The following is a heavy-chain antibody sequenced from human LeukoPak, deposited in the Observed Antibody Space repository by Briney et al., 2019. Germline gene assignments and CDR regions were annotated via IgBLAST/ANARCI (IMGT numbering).Heavy chain of an antibody. D-gene: IGHD3-10*01. Sequence: SGGSLRLSCAASGFTFSSYAMHWVRQAPGKGLEWVAAISHDGSNKYSADSVKGRFTISRDNSKNTLYLQMNSLRAEDTAVFYCAKDQNNQLWFGELSSYFDYWGQGTLVTVST. CDR1: GFTFSSYA. V-gene: IGHV3-30*04. J-gene: IGHJ4*02. CDR3: AKDQNNQLWFGELSSYFDY. CDR2: ISHDGSNK.